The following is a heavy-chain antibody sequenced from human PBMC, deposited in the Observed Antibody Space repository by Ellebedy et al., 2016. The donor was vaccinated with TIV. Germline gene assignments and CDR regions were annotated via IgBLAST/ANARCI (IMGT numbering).Heavy chain of an antibody. CDR3: ARRSRGPSYYFDY. V-gene: IGHV3-48*03. Sequence: GESLKISCVASGFIFSSYYMTSVRQAPGQGLEWISYIRGRGGMMDHADSVKGRFTISRDNAKNSLYLQLSSLRAEDTAVYYCARRSRGPSYYFDYWGQGALVTVSS. CDR2: IRGRGGMM. CDR1: GFIFSSYY. D-gene: IGHD3-10*01. J-gene: IGHJ4*02.